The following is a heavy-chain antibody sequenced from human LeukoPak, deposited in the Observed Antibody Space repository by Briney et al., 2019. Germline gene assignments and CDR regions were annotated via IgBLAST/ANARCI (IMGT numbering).Heavy chain of an antibody. CDR3: ARGSYFDWHDAFDI. J-gene: IGHJ3*02. CDR2: ISAYNGNT. D-gene: IGHD3-9*01. V-gene: IGHV1-18*04. Sequence: GASVKVSCKASGYTFTSYGISWVRQAPGQGLEWMGWISAYNGNTNYAQKLQGRVTMTTDTSTSTAYMELRSLGSDDTAVYYCARGSYFDWHDAFDIWGQGTMVTVSS. CDR1: GYTFTSYG.